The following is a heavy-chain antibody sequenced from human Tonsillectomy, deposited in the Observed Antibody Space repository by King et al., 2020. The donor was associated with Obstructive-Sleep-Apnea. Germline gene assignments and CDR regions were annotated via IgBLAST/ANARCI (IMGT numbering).Heavy chain of an antibody. CDR3: ARSPTLEAAGMALGY. CDR2: IYHSGST. Sequence: QLQESGPGLVKPSGTLSLTCAVSGGSISSGNWWTWVRQPPGKGLEWIGEIYHSGSTNYNPSLNGRVAISVDRSKNRFSLKLTSVTAADTAVYYCARSPTLEAAGMALGYWGQGTLVTVSS. CDR1: GGSISSGNW. V-gene: IGHV4-4*02. J-gene: IGHJ4*02. D-gene: IGHD6-13*01.